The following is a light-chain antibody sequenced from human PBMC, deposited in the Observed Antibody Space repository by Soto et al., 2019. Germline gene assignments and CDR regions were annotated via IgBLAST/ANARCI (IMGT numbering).Light chain of an antibody. CDR3: SSYIINSTLVI. V-gene: IGLV2-14*01. Sequence: QSVLTQPASVSGSPGQSITISCTGTSGDVGTYNYVSWYQQHPGKAPKLMIYEVSNRPSAISNRFSGSKSGNTASLTISGLQAEDGADYYCSSYIINSTLVIFGGGTKLTVL. CDR1: SGDVGTYNY. J-gene: IGLJ2*01. CDR2: EVS.